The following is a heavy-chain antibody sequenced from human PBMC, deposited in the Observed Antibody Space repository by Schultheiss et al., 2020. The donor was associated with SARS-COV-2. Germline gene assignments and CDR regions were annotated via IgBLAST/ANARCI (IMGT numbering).Heavy chain of an antibody. D-gene: IGHD6-19*01. Sequence: SVKVSCKTSGDTFSSYVINWVRQAPGQGLEWMGVIFPFLGTSNYAQNFQGRLTITADKSTTTAYLELSSLTSEDTAVYYCARGNTYSSGWGKLPSEFDYWGQGTLVTVSS. CDR3: ARGNTYSSGWGKLPSEFDY. V-gene: IGHV1-69*10. CDR2: IFPFLGTS. CDR1: GDTFSSYV. J-gene: IGHJ4*02.